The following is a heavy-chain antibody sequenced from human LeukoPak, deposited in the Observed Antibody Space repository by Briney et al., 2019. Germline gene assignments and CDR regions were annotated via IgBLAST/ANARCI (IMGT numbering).Heavy chain of an antibody. J-gene: IGHJ4*02. D-gene: IGHD1-26*01. Sequence: PGGSLRLSCAASGFTFSSYAMSWVRQALGKGLEWVSAISGSGGSTYYADSVKGRFAISRDNSKNTLYLQMNSLRAEDTAVYYCAKDIVGARGGFDYWGQGTLVTVSS. CDR3: AKDIVGARGGFDY. CDR2: ISGSGGST. V-gene: IGHV3-23*01. CDR1: GFTFSSYA.